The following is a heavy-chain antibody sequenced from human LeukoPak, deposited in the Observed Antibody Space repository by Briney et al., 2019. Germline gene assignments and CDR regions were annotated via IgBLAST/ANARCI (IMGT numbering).Heavy chain of an antibody. CDR2: IYYSGST. J-gene: IGHJ6*04. CDR1: GYSISSSNW. V-gene: IGHV4-28*01. Sequence: SDTLSLTCAVSGYSISSSNWWGWLRPPPGKGLEWIGYIYYSGSTYYNPSLKSRVTMSVDTSKNQFSLKLSSVTAVDTAMYYCARKEDGHRPLDVGGKGTTVTVSA. D-gene: IGHD5-24*01. CDR3: ARKEDGHRPLDV.